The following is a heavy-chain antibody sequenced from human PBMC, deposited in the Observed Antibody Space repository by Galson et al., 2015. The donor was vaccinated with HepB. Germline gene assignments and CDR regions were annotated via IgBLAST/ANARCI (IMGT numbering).Heavy chain of an antibody. V-gene: IGHV3-23*01. Sequence: SVKGRFTISRDDSKSTLFLQMNSLRAEETARYYCARSRGAYVRDAFDIWGQGTVVTVSS. J-gene: IGHJ3*02. D-gene: IGHD5-12*01. CDR3: ARSRGAYVRDAFDI.